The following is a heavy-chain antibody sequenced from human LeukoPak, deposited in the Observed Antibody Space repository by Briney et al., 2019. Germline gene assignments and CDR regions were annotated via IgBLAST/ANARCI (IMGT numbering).Heavy chain of an antibody. D-gene: IGHD2/OR15-2a*01. CDR2: ISGSGGST. CDR3: AKATSPGIHYYYYMDV. CDR1: GFTFSSYG. J-gene: IGHJ6*03. V-gene: IGHV3-23*01. Sequence: HAGGTLRLSCAASGFTFSSYGMSWVRQAPGKGLEWVSAISGSGGSTYYADSVKGRFTISRDNSKNTLYLQMNSLRAEDTAVYYCAKATSPGIHYYYYMDVWGKGTTVTISS.